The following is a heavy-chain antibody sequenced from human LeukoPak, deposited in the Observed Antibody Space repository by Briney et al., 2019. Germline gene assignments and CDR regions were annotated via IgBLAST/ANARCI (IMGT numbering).Heavy chain of an antibody. CDR1: GYTFTSYD. CDR2: MNPNSGNT. V-gene: IGHV1-8*01. J-gene: IGHJ5*02. D-gene: IGHD2/OR15-2a*01. Sequence: ASVEVSCKASGYTFTSYDINWVRQATGQGLEWMGWMNPNSGNTGYAQKFQGRVTMTRNTSISTAYRELSSLRSEDTAVYYCARGPLSKRNWFDPWGQGTLVTVSS. CDR3: ARGPLSKRNWFDP.